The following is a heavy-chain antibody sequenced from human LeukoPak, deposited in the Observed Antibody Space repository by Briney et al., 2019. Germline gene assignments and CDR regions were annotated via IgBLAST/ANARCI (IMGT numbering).Heavy chain of an antibody. CDR2: INPGGGST. J-gene: IGHJ2*01. V-gene: IGHV1-46*01. Sequence: ASVKVSCKASGYTFTSYYMHWVRQAPGQGLEWMGIINPGGGSTNYAQKFQGRVTMTRDTSTSTVYMELSSLRSEDTAVYYCARDLTTTGTTHERSWYFDLWGGSTLVTVSS. D-gene: IGHD4-17*01. CDR3: ARDLTTTGTTHERSWYFDL. CDR1: GYTFTSYY.